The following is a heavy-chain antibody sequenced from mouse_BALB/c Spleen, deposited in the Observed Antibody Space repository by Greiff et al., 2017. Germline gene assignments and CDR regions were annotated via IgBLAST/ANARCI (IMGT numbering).Heavy chain of an antibody. CDR2: ISTYYGDA. CDR3: ARGGLSNYFDY. V-gene: IGHV1S137*01. CDR1: GYTFTDYA. J-gene: IGHJ2*01. Sequence: VQLQQSGAELVRPGVSVKISCKGSGYTFTDYAMHWVKQSHAKSLEWIGVISTYYGDASYNQKFKGKATMTVDKSSSTAYMELARLTSEDSAIYYCARGGLSNYFDYWGQGTTLTVSS. D-gene: IGHD3-3*01.